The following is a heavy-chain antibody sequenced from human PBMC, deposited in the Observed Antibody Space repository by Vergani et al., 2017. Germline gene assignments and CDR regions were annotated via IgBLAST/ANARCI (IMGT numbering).Heavy chain of an antibody. D-gene: IGHD3-22*01. Sequence: QVQLVESGGGVVQPRGSLSLSCAASGFTFSNYGMHWVRQAPGKGLEWVAFIRYDGSNKYYADSVKGRFTISRDNSKNTLYLQMNSLRAEDTAVYYCAKAWLLLRDAFDFWGPGTMVTVSS. CDR1: GFTFSNYG. V-gene: IGHV3-30*02. J-gene: IGHJ3*01. CDR3: AKAWLLLRDAFDF. CDR2: IRYDGSNK.